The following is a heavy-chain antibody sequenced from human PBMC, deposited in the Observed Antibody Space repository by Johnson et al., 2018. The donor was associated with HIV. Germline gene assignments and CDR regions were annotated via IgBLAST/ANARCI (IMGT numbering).Heavy chain of an antibody. V-gene: IGHV3-NL1*01. J-gene: IGHJ3*02. CDR2: LYSDGGT. D-gene: IGHD6-13*01. CDR1: GFTFSSYA. CDR3: ARSGGYPNAFDM. Sequence: QEQLVESGGGVVQPGRSLRLSCSASGFTFSSYAMHWVRQAPGKGLEWVSVLYSDGGTYYADSVKGRFTISRDNSKNSLFLQMNSLRVEDTAVYCCARSGGYPNAFDMWGQGTLVTVPA.